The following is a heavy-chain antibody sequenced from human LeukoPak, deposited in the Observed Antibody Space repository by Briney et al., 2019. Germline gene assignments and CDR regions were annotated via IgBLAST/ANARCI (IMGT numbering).Heavy chain of an antibody. V-gene: IGHV3-23*01. D-gene: IGHD2-2*01. Sequence: GGSLGLSCAASGFTFSSYAMSWVRQAPGKGLEWVSAISGSGGSTYYADSVKGRFTISRDNSKNTLYLQMNSLRAEDTAVYYCAKGGLNHCSSTSCYLGKYYFDYWGQGTLVTVSS. CDR2: ISGSGGST. CDR3: AKGGLNHCSSTSCYLGKYYFDY. CDR1: GFTFSSYA. J-gene: IGHJ4*02.